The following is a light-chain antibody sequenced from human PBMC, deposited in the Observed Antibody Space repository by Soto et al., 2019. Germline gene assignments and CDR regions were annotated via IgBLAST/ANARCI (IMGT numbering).Light chain of an antibody. CDR2: DAS. CDR1: QSISIW. J-gene: IGKJ1*01. CDR3: KQYDSYSPWT. Sequence: DIQMTQSPSTLSASVGDRVTITCRASQSISIWLAWYQQKPGKAPKLLIYDASNLESGFPSRFTGSGAGTELTLTISSLQPDEFVDYFCKQYDSYSPWTYGQGTKVEIK. V-gene: IGKV1-5*01.